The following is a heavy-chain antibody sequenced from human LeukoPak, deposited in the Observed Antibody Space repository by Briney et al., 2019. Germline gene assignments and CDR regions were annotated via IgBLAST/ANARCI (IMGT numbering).Heavy chain of an antibody. CDR1: GYTFTSYG. Sequence: ASVKVSCKASGYTFTSYGISWVRQAPGQGLEWMGWISAYNGNTNYAQKLQGRVTMTTDTSTSTACMELRSLRSDDTAVYYCARSEYLPWFDPWGQGTLVTVSS. CDR2: ISAYNGNT. J-gene: IGHJ5*02. D-gene: IGHD2-2*01. V-gene: IGHV1-18*01. CDR3: ARSEYLPWFDP.